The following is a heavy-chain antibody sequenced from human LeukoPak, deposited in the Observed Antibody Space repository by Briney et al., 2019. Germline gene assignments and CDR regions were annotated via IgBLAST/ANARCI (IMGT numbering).Heavy chain of an antibody. CDR2: LSRDADKT. V-gene: IGHV3-23*01. CDR1: GFSLSINA. J-gene: IGHJ4*02. D-gene: IGHD2-2*01. CDR3: AKEEVPNDY. Sequence: GGSLRLSCAVSGFSLSINAMCWVRQAPGKRLEWVSGLSRDADKTYYADSVQGRFTISRDTSKNTLYLQMDTLRVEDTAIYYCAKEEVPNDYWGQGTLVTVSS.